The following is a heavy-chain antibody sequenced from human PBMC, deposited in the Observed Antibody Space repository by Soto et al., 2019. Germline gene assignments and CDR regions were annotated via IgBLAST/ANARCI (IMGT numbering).Heavy chain of an antibody. J-gene: IGHJ6*02. Sequence: EVQLLESGGGLVQPGGSLRLSCADSGFNFSTYALNWVRQAPGNRLVWVSAISGSGGSVHYSDPVKGGYTSSRDKSNNTLYLQMNSLRDESMAVYHCVKGYWKGDVWGQGTTVTVSS. V-gene: IGHV3-23*01. CDR2: ISGSGGSV. CDR3: VKGYWKGDV. D-gene: IGHD1-1*01. CDR1: GFNFSTYA.